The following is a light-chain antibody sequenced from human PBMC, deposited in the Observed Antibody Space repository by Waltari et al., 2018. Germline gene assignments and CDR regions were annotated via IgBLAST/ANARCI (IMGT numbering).Light chain of an antibody. V-gene: IGKV1-39*01. Sequence: DIQMTQSPSSLSASVGDRVAITCRPSPNISSYLNWYQQKPGKAPKLLIYAASNLQSGVPSRFSGGGSGTDFTLTISSLQPEDFATYYCQQTYTTPRTFGQGTKLEIK. CDR3: QQTYTTPRT. CDR2: AAS. J-gene: IGKJ2*01. CDR1: PNISSY.